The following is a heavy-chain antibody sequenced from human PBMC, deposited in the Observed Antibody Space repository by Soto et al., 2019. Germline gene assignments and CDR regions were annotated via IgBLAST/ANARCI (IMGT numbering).Heavy chain of an antibody. CDR2: ISPIFGST. J-gene: IGHJ6*02. V-gene: IGHV1-69*01. CDR3: AGDYGVYDWYGMDV. D-gene: IGHD4-17*01. CDR1: GATFRSYA. Sequence: VQLVQSGAEVKKPGSSVKVSCRASGATFRSYAFTWVRQAPGQGLEWMGGISPIFGSTIYARQFQGRVTITADDSASTAYMELNSLSSEDTAVYYCAGDYGVYDWYGMDVWGQWTKVTVSS.